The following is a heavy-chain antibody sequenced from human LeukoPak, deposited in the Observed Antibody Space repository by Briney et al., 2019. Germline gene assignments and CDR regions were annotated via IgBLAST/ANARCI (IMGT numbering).Heavy chain of an antibody. CDR1: GFTLSHYW. CDR2: INGDGSST. CDR3: AGLYDSSGYHDY. J-gene: IGHJ4*02. V-gene: IGHV3-74*01. Sequence: GGSLRLSCAASGFTLSHYWMHWVRQGPGKGPVWVSHINGDGSSTGYADSVKGRFTISRDNAKNSLYLQMNSLRAEDTAVYYCAGLYDSSGYHDYWGQGTLVTVSS. D-gene: IGHD3-22*01.